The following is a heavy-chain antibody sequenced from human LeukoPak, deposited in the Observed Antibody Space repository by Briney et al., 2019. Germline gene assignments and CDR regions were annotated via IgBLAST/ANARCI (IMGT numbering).Heavy chain of an antibody. J-gene: IGHJ6*02. CDR3: ARTILGKGYYYGMDV. CDR2: IYYSGSS. V-gene: IGHV4-59*01. Sequence: SETLSLTCTVSGGSISSYYWSWIRQPPGKGLEWIGYIYYSGSSNYNPSLKSRVTISVDTSKNQFSLKLSSVTAADTAVYCCARTILGKGYYYGMDVWGQGTTVTVSS. D-gene: IGHD2-21*01. CDR1: GGSISSYY.